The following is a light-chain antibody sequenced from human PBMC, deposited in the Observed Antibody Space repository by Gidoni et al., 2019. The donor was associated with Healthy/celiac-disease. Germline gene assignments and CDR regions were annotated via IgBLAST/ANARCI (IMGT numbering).Light chain of an antibody. Sequence: DIQMTQSPSSLSAYVGDRVTITCRASQSISSYLNWYQQKPGKAPKLLIYAASSLQSGVPSRFSGSGSGTDFTLTISSLQPEDFATYYCQQSYSTLLTFXPXTKVDIK. CDR1: QSISSY. CDR2: AAS. V-gene: IGKV1-39*01. CDR3: QQSYSTLLT. J-gene: IGKJ3*01.